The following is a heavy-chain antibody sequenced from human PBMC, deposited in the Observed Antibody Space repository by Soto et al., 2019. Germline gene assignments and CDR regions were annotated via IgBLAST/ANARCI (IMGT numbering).Heavy chain of an antibody. D-gene: IGHD3-3*01. CDR3: ATSYDSGFDP. Sequence: LLLQSGAELKKPGASVKISCKASGYSFSTYDISWLRQAPGQGPEWMGRISPKNGNTNYAQNFQDRVTMTADTSSSTAYMELRGLRSDETVKYYCATSYDSGFDPWGQGTLVTVSS. V-gene: IGHV1-18*04. J-gene: IGHJ5*02. CDR2: ISPKNGNT. CDR1: GYSFSTYD.